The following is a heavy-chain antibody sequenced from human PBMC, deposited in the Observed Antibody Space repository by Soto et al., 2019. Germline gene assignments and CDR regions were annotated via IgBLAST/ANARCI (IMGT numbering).Heavy chain of an antibody. Sequence: SETLSLTCTVSGGSISSYYWSWIRQPPGKGLEWIGYIYYSGSTNYNPSLKSRVTISVDTSKNQFSLKLSSVTAADTAVYYCARGKDFDYWGQGTLVTVSS. CDR3: ARGKDFDY. CDR2: IYYSGST. CDR1: GGSISSYY. J-gene: IGHJ4*02. V-gene: IGHV4-59*01.